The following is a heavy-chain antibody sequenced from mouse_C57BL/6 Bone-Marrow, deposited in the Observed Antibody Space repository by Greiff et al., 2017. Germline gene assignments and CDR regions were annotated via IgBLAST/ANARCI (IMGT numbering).Heavy chain of an antibody. J-gene: IGHJ1*03. CDR3: ARQGYYYGSDWYFDV. CDR1: GFTFSSYG. Sequence: EVKLVESGGDLVKPGGSLKLSCAASGFTFSSYGMSWVRQTPDKRLEWVATISSGGSYTYYPDSVKGRFTLSRDNAKNTRYLQMSSLKSEDTAMYYCARQGYYYGSDWYFDVWGTGTTVTVSS. V-gene: IGHV5-6*01. CDR2: ISSGGSYT. D-gene: IGHD1-1*01.